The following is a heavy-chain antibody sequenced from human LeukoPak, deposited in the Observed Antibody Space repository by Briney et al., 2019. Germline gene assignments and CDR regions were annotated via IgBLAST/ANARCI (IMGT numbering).Heavy chain of an antibody. CDR2: ISYDGSNK. CDR3: ARSGYSYYFDY. J-gene: IGHJ4*02. Sequence: PGRSLRLSCATSGFTLSTYGMHWVRQAPGEGLEWVAVISYDGSNKKYVDSVKGRFAISRENSENMLYLQMNSLRAEDTAVYYCARSGYSYYFDYWGQGTLVTVSS. CDR1: GFTLSTYG. V-gene: IGHV3-30*03. D-gene: IGHD3-9*01.